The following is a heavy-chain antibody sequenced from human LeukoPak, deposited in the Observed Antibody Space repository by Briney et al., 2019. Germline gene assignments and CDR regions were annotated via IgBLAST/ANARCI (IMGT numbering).Heavy chain of an antibody. V-gene: IGHV3-11*04. Sequence: GGSLRLSCAASGFTFSDSYMTWIRQAPGKGLEWVSYISNSGSSIYYADSVKGRFTTSRDNAKNSLYLQMNSLRAEDTAVYYCARADWDTAMIDYWGQGTLVTVSS. CDR2: ISNSGSSI. CDR3: ARADWDTAMIDY. D-gene: IGHD5-18*01. CDR1: GFTFSDSY. J-gene: IGHJ4*02.